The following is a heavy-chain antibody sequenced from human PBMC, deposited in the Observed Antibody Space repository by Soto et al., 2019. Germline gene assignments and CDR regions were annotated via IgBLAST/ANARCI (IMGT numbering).Heavy chain of an antibody. V-gene: IGHV4-30-2*01. Sequence: QLQLQESGSGLVKPSQTLSLTCAVSGGSISSGGYSWSWIRQPPGKGLEWIGYIYHSGSTYYNPALKSRVTXSXDXXKRQFSLKLCSVTAADTALYYCARAGGLGAVAVDCWGQGTLVTVSS. D-gene: IGHD6-19*01. CDR3: ARAGGLGAVAVDC. CDR1: GGSISSGGYS. CDR2: IYHSGST. J-gene: IGHJ4*02.